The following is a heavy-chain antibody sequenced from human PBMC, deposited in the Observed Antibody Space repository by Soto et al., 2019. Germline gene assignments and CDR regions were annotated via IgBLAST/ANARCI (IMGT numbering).Heavy chain of an antibody. J-gene: IGHJ4*02. D-gene: IGHD2-2*01. CDR1: VFTFSSYA. CDR2: ISGSGGST. V-gene: IGHV3-23*01. Sequence: GGSLRLSCAASVFTFSSYAMSWVRQAPGKGLEWVSAISGSGGSTYYADSVKGRFTISRDNSKNTLYLQMNSLRAEDTAVYYCAKIGEAGYCISTSCSIDYWGQGTLVTVSS. CDR3: AKIGEAGYCISTSCSIDY.